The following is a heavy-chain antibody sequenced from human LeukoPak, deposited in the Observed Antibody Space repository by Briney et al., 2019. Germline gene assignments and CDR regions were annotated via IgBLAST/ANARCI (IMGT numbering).Heavy chain of an antibody. D-gene: IGHD5-12*01. CDR2: ISAYNGDT. Sequence: GASVKVSCKASGYTFRNHGITWVRQAPGQGLEWMGWISAYNGDTHYAQNLQGRVTMTTDTSTSTAYMELRDLRSGDTAVYFCARDPTNTSGYYAYFDYWGQGTLVTVSS. V-gene: IGHV1-18*01. J-gene: IGHJ4*02. CDR1: GYTFRNHG. CDR3: ARDPTNTSGYYAYFDY.